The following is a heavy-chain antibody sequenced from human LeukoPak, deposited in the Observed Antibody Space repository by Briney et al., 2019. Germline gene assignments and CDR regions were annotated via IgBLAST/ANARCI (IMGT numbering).Heavy chain of an antibody. CDR1: GGSMSSYY. J-gene: IGHJ3*02. V-gene: IGHV4-59*12. CDR2: IYQNART. Sequence: SETLSLTCTVSGGSMSSYYWSWIRQPPGQGLEWIGYIYQNARTNYNPSLKSRVTISVDTSKNQFSLKLSSVTAADTAVYYCARDLRDPYDDILTGYYPDAFDIWGQGTMVTVSS. CDR3: ARDLRDPYDDILTGYYPDAFDI. D-gene: IGHD3-9*01.